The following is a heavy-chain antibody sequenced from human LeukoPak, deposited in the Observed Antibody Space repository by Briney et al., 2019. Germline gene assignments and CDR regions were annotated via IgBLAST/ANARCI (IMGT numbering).Heavy chain of an antibody. J-gene: IGHJ4*02. CDR3: ASLGDYSSSWYAYYFDY. V-gene: IGHV1-69*10. CDR1: GGTFSSYA. CDR2: IIPMLGIA. D-gene: IGHD6-13*01. Sequence: ASVKVSCKASGGTFSSYAISWVGQAPGQGLEWMGRIIPMLGIANYAQKLQGRVTITADKSTSTAYMELSSLRSEDTAVYSCASLGDYSSSWYAYYFDYWGQGTLVTVSS.